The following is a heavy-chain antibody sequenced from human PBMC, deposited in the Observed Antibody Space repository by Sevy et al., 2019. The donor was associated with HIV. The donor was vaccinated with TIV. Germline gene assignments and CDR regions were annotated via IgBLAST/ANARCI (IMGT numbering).Heavy chain of an antibody. D-gene: IGHD7-27*01. CDR2: MSGSGNTI. CDR1: GFVFSDYY. Sequence: GGSLRLSCAASGFVFSDYYMTWVRQAPGKGLECIAYMSGSGNTIKYADSVEGRFTVSRDNAKNSLFLHMSSLGAEDTAVYFCTRDRRLGNYHYYYIDVWGEGTTVTVSS. J-gene: IGHJ6*03. V-gene: IGHV3-11*04. CDR3: TRDRRLGNYHYYYIDV.